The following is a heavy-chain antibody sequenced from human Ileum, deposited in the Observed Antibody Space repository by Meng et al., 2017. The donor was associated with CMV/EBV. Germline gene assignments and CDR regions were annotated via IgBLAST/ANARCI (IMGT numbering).Heavy chain of an antibody. CDR2: INWNGDST. V-gene: IGHV3-20*04. Sequence: GGTLRLSCAASGFTFNDYGMNLVRQAPGKGLEWVSGINWNGDSTGYADSVKGRFTVSRDNAKNSLYLQMNSLRAEDTAFYYCGRATTRYFYYGVDVWGQGTTVTVSS. CDR3: GRATTRYFYYGVDV. CDR1: GFTFNDYG. D-gene: IGHD1-1*01. J-gene: IGHJ6*02.